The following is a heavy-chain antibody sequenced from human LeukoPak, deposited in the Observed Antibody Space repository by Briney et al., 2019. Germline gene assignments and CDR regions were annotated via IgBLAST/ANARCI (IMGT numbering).Heavy chain of an antibody. Sequence: SVKVSCTASGGTFSSYAISWVRQAPGQGLEWMGGIIPIFGTENYAQKFQGRVTITADESTSTAYMEPSSLRSEDTAVYYCARDTVAGDGMDVWGQGTTVTVSS. CDR1: GGTFSSYA. D-gene: IGHD6-19*01. CDR2: IIPIFGTE. V-gene: IGHV1-69*13. CDR3: ARDTVAGDGMDV. J-gene: IGHJ6*02.